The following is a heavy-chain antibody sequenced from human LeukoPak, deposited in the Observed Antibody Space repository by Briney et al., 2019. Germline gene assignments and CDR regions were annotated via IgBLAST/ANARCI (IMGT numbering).Heavy chain of an antibody. V-gene: IGHV3-23*01. CDR2: ISDTGKTT. Sequence: PGESLRLSCAASGFTFTNHAMSWVRQAPGEGLQWVSTISDTGKTTFYRDSARGRFTISRDISNNTLYLQMGGLRADDTAIYFCARGGAYDYGVLDAWGQGTLVTVSS. CDR3: ARGGAYDYGVLDA. CDR1: GFTFTNHA. J-gene: IGHJ5*02. D-gene: IGHD4/OR15-4a*01.